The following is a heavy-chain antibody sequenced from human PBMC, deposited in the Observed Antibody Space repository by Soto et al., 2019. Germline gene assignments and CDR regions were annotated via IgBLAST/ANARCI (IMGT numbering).Heavy chain of an antibody. J-gene: IGHJ3*02. D-gene: IGHD3-10*01. CDR3: ARARVGLLWFGELLYAFDI. CDR2: IYYSGST. Sequence: QVQLQESGPGLVKPSQTLSLTCTVSGGSISSGDYYWSWIRQPRGKGLEWIGYIYYSGSTYFNPSFKIRVTISVDTSKNQFYLKLSSVTAADTAVYYCARARVGLLWFGELLYAFDIWGQGTMVTVSS. V-gene: IGHV4-30-4*01. CDR1: GGSISSGDYY.